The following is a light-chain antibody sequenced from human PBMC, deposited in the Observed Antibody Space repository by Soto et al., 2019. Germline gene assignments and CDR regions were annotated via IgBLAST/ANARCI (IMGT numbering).Light chain of an antibody. V-gene: IGLV2-8*01. CDR2: EVS. Sequence: QSALNQPPSASGSPGQSVTISCTGTSSDVGGYNYVSWYQQHPGKAPKLMIYEVSKRPSGVPDRFSGSKSGNTASLTVSGLQAEDEADYYCSSYAGSTVFGGGTKLTVL. CDR3: SSYAGSTV. J-gene: IGLJ2*01. CDR1: SSDVGGYNY.